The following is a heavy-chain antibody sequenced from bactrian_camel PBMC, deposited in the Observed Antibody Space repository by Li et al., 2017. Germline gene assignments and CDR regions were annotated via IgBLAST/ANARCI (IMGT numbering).Heavy chain of an antibody. V-gene: IGHV3S42*01. CDR2: IYTFRRTT. Sequence: QLVESGGGSVQAGGSLALSCQFSELPTVMAWFRQAPGMEREQAAAFIYTFRRTTRYAESVKGRFTISHDNAENKLFLQMSNLKPEDSGTYYCAAESEWVTSLLLPGGYTDWGQGTQVTVS. CDR1: ELPTV. D-gene: IGHD3*01. J-gene: IGHJ4*01. CDR3: AAESEWVTSLLLPGGYTD.